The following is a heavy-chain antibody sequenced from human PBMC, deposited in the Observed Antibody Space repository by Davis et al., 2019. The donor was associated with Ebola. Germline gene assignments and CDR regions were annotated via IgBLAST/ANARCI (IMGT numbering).Heavy chain of an antibody. CDR2: INPNSGGT. CDR3: ARDLEERDSSSWSYYYYYMDV. J-gene: IGHJ6*03. CDR1: GYTFTGYY. V-gene: IGHV1-2*02. D-gene: IGHD6-13*01. Sequence: ASVKVSCKASGYTFTGYYMHWVRQAPGQGLEWMGWINPNSGGTNYAQKFQGRVTMTGDTSISTAYMELSSLRSDDTAVYYCARDLEERDSSSWSYYYYYMDVWGKGTTVTVSS.